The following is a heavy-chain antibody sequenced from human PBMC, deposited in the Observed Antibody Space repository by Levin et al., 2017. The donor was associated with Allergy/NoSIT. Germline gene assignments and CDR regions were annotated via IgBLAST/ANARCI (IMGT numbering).Heavy chain of an antibody. V-gene: IGHV1-46*01. D-gene: IGHD6-19*01. J-gene: IGHJ5*02. Sequence: GASVKVSCKASGYTFTSYYIHWVRQAPGQGLEWMGIINPSGGSTTYAQKFQGRVTMTRDTSTSTVYMELSSLRSEDTALYYCAAATGWLFSWGQGTLVTVSS. CDR2: INPSGGST. CDR3: AAATGWLFS. CDR1: GYTFTSYY.